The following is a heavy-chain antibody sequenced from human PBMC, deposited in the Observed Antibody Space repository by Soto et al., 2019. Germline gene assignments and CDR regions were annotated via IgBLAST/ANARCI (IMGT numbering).Heavy chain of an antibody. Sequence: SQTLSLTCAISGDSVSSNSAAWNWIRQSPSRGLEWLGRTYYRSKWYNDYAVSVKSRITINPDTSKNQFSLQLNSVTPEDTAVYYCAREVVIVVVPAPRRRLAVCGQGSTVTVSS. J-gene: IGHJ6*02. D-gene: IGHD2-2*03. CDR3: AREVVIVVVPAPRRRLAV. CDR1: GDSVSSNSAA. V-gene: IGHV6-1*01. CDR2: TYYRSKWYN.